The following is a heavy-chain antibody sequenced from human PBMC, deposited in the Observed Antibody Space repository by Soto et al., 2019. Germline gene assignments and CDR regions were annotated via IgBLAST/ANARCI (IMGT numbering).Heavy chain of an antibody. CDR2: MNAGNGNT. Sequence: QVQLVQSGAEEKKPRASVKVSCKASGYIFSRNDIHWVRQAPGQRLEWMGWMNAGNGNTRYSREFQARVTFTRDTAASTGYMELSSLRSDDTAVYYCARAAGMVALDYWGQGTLVTVSS. V-gene: IGHV1-3*05. CDR3: ARAAGMVALDY. J-gene: IGHJ4*02. D-gene: IGHD5-18*01. CDR1: GYIFSRND.